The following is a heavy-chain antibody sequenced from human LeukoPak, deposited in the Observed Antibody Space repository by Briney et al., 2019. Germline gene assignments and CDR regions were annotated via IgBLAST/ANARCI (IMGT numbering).Heavy chain of an antibody. CDR2: INTNTGNP. Sequence: GASVKVSCKASGYTFTSYAMNWVRQAPGQGLEWMGWINTNTGNPTYAQGFTGRFVFSLDTSVSTAYLQISSLKAEDTAVYYCARDSYYYDSSGYYKSHWFDPWGQGTLVTVSS. J-gene: IGHJ5*02. CDR1: GYTFTSYA. V-gene: IGHV7-4-1*02. D-gene: IGHD3-22*01. CDR3: ARDSYYYDSSGYYKSHWFDP.